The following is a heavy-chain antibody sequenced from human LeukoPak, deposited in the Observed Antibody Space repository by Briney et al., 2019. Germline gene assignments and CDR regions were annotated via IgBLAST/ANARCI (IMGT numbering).Heavy chain of an antibody. D-gene: IGHD2-15*01. Sequence: PSETLSLTCTVSGGSVSSGSYYWSWIRQPPGKGLEWIGEINHSGSTNYNPSLKSRVTISVDTSKNQFSLKLSSVTAADTAVYYCCKEVAATEHWFDPWGQGTLVTVSS. CDR3: CKEVAATEHWFDP. V-gene: IGHV4-61*01. CDR1: GGSVSSGSYY. J-gene: IGHJ5*02. CDR2: INHSGST.